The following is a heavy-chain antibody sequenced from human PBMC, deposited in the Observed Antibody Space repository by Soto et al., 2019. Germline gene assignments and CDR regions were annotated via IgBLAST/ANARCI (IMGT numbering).Heavy chain of an antibody. J-gene: IGHJ4*02. CDR1: GYTFTSYY. CDR2: INPSGGST. D-gene: IGHD5-12*01. CDR3: AGEVALIVATTNPIDY. V-gene: IGHV1-46*01. Sequence: ASVKVSCKESGYTFTSYYMHWVRQAPGQGLVWIGIINPSGGSTSYAQKFPGRVTMTRDTPTSTICLELSTLRSEDTALYYWAGEVALIVATTNPIDYGGQRNLVTVSS.